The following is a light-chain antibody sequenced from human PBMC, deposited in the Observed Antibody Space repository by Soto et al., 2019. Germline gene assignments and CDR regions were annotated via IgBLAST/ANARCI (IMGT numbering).Light chain of an antibody. CDR2: GAS. J-gene: IGKJ1*01. Sequence: EMVMTQSPATLSVSPGERATLSCRASQSVSSNLAWYQQKPGQAPRLLIYGASTRATGIPARFGGSGSGTEFTLTISSLQSEYFAVYYCHQYNNWPQTFGQGTKVEIK. CDR3: HQYNNWPQT. CDR1: QSVSSN. V-gene: IGKV3-15*01.